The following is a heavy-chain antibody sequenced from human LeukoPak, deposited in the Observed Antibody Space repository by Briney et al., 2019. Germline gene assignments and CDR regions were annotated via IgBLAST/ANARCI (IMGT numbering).Heavy chain of an antibody. CDR2: IDSTGAYT. V-gene: IGHV3-23*01. J-gene: IGHJ4*02. Sequence: SGGSLRLSCAASGFIFSNYAMSWVRQAPGKGLEWVSTIDSTGAYTWYADSVKGRFTISEDSSKTILYLQMNSLRAEDAAVYFCAKGSAAGRPYYFDYWGQGTLVTVSS. D-gene: IGHD6-25*01. CDR3: AKGSAAGRPYYFDY. CDR1: GFIFSNYA.